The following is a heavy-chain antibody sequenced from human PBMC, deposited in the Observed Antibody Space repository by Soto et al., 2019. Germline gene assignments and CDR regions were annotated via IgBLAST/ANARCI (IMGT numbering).Heavy chain of an antibody. J-gene: IGHJ5*02. Sequence: QVQLQQWGAGLLKPSETLSLTCAVYGGSFSGYYWSWIRQPPGKGLEWFGEINHSGSTNYNPSLRGRVTISVDTSKNQFSLERSSVTGADTAVYYCARGFMGDVLRRNPQTRNNWFDPWGQGTLVTVSS. V-gene: IGHV4-34*01. D-gene: IGHD2-8*01. CDR3: ARGFMGDVLRRNPQTRNNWFDP. CDR1: GGSFSGYY. CDR2: INHSGST.